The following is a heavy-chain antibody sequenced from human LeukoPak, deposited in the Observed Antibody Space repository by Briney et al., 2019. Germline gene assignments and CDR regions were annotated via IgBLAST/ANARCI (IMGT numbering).Heavy chain of an antibody. J-gene: IGHJ3*02. Sequence: ASVKVSCEASGYTFTTSGISWLRQAPGQGLEWMGWISAYNGYTNYAQKFQDRVTLTTDTPTSTAYMELRSLRSDDTAVYYCAKDGLWVPDGFNIWGQGTMVTVSS. CDR2: ISAYNGYT. D-gene: IGHD3-16*01. V-gene: IGHV1-18*01. CDR3: AKDGLWVPDGFNI. CDR1: GYTFTTSG.